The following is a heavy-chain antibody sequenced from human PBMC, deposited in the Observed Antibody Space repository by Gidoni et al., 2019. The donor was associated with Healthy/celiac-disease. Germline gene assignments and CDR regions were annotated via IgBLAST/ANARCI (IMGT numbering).Heavy chain of an antibody. J-gene: IGHJ4*02. CDR1: GFTLSHYN. CDR2: ISSSSSTI. D-gene: IGHD3-22*01. CDR3: ARAYYYDSSGYYSFDY. Sequence: EVQLVESGGGLVQPGGSLRLSCAASGFTLSHYNMNWVRQAPGKGLEWVSYISSSSSTIYYADSVKGRFTISRDNAKNSLYLQMNSLRAEDTAVYYCARAYYYDSSGYYSFDYWGQGTLVTVSS. V-gene: IGHV3-48*01.